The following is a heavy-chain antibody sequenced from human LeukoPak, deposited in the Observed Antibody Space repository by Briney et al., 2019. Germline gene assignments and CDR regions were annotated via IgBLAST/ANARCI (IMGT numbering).Heavy chain of an antibody. D-gene: IGHD5-12*01. CDR1: GFTFSSYA. Sequence: PGGSLRLSCAASGFTFSSYAMSWVRQAPGKGLEWVSAISGSGGSTYYADSVKGRFTISRDNSKNTLYLQMNSLRAEDTAVYYCAKDRGYSGYGSHRGDYWGQGTLVTVSS. J-gene: IGHJ4*02. CDR2: ISGSGGST. V-gene: IGHV3-23*01. CDR3: AKDRGYSGYGSHRGDY.